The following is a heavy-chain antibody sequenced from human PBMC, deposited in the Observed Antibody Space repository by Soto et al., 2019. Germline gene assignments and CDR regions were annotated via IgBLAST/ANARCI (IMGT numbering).Heavy chain of an antibody. CDR3: ARDLTLFDP. V-gene: IGHV3-48*01. Sequence: PGGSLRLSCAASGFTFSSYSMNWVRQAPGKGLEWVSYIGRSSATIYYADSVKGRFTISRDNAKNSLYLQMNSLRADDTAVYYCARDLTLFDPWGQGTLVTVSS. CDR2: IGRSSATI. J-gene: IGHJ5*02. CDR1: GFTFSSYS.